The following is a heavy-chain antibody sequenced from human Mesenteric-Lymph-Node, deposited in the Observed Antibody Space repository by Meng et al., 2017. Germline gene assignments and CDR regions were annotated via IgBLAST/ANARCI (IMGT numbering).Heavy chain of an antibody. V-gene: IGHV4-59*01. Sequence: SETLSLTCTVSGGSISSYYWTWIRQTPGKGLEWIGDIYYSGSTNYNPSLESRVTISVDTSKNQFSLRLSSVTAADTAVYYCARMYRSSSYFDYWGQGTLVTVSS. J-gene: IGHJ4*02. CDR3: ARMYRSSSYFDY. CDR1: GGSISSYY. D-gene: IGHD6-13*01. CDR2: IYYSGST.